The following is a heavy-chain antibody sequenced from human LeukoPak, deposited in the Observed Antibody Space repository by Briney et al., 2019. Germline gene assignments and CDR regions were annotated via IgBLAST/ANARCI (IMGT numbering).Heavy chain of an antibody. Sequence: SLRLSCAASGFTFDDYAMHWVRQAPGKGLEWVSGISWNSGSIGYADSVKGRFTISRDNAKNSLYLQMNSLRAEDTALYYCAKDTRRRWSNGDAFDIWGLGTMVTVSS. CDR3: AKDTRRRWSNGDAFDI. V-gene: IGHV3-9*01. D-gene: IGHD4-23*01. CDR1: GFTFDDYA. CDR2: ISWNSGSI. J-gene: IGHJ3*02.